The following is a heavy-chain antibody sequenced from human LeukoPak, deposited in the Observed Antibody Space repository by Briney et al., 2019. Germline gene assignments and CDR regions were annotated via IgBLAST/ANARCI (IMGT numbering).Heavy chain of an antibody. CDR3: ARNPPRTGDFNS. CDR2: IIPIFGTA. D-gene: IGHD7-27*01. CDR1: GGTFSSYA. V-gene: IGHV1-69*01. J-gene: IGHJ4*02. Sequence: SVKVSCKASGGTFSSYAISWVRQAPGQGLEWMGGIIPIFGTANYAQKFQGRVTITADESTSTAYMELSSLRSEDTAVYYCARNPPRTGDFNSWGQGALVTVSS.